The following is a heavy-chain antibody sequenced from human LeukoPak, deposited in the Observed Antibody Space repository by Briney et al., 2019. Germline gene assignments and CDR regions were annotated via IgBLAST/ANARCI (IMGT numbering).Heavy chain of an antibody. CDR2: ISYDGSNK. J-gene: IGHJ4*02. CDR3: ARDQGYYDSSGYFDY. Sequence: GGSLRLSCAASGFTFSSYAMHWVRQAPSKGLEWVAVISYDGSNKYYADSVKGRFTISRDNSKNTLYLQMNSLRAEDTAVYYCARDQGYYDSSGYFDYWGQGTLVTVSS. D-gene: IGHD3-22*01. CDR1: GFTFSSYA. V-gene: IGHV3-30*04.